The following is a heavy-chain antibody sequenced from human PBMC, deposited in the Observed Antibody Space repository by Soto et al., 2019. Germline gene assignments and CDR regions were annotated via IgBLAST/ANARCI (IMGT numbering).Heavy chain of an antibody. D-gene: IGHD6-19*01. CDR3: ASPSNMAVAAEYYGMDV. V-gene: IGHV4-39*01. J-gene: IGHJ6*02. CDR2: IYYRGST. Sequence: PSETLSLTCTVSGGSISSYYWSWIRQSAGKGLEWIGTIYYRGSTYYNPSLKSRVTISVDTPKNQFSLKLSSVTAADTAVYYCASPSNMAVAAEYYGMDVWGQGTTVTVSS. CDR1: GGSISSYY.